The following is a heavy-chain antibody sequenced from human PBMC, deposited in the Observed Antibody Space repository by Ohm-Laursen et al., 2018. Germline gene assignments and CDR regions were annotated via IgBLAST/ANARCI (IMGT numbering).Heavy chain of an antibody. J-gene: IGHJ2*01. V-gene: IGHV3-9*01. CDR3: ARDMSTVTTNYWYFDL. D-gene: IGHD4-17*01. CDR1: GFTFAEYA. Sequence: SLRLSCSASGFTFAEYAMHWVRHVPGKGLEWVSHISWNSGTIAYVDSVKGRFTISRDNAKNSLYLQMNSLRAEDTALYHCARDMSTVTTNYWYFDLWGRGTLVTVSS. CDR2: ISWNSGTI.